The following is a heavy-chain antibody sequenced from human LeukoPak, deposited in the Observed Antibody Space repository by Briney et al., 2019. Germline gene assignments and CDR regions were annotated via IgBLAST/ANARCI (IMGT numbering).Heavy chain of an antibody. CDR3: ARVGSGRVVAATSYYYYYGMDV. J-gene: IGHJ6*04. D-gene: IGHD2-15*01. CDR2: ISAYNGNT. V-gene: IGHV1-18*04. Sequence: ASVKVSCKASGYTFTSYGISWVRQAPAQGLEWMGWISAYNGNTNYAQKLQGRVTMTTDTSTSTAYMELRSLRSDDTAVYYCARVGSGRVVAATSYYYYYGMDVWGKGTTVTVSS. CDR1: GYTFTSYG.